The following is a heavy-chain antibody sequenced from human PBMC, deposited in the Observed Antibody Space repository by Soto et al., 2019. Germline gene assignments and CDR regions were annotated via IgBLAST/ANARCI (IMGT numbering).Heavy chain of an antibody. D-gene: IGHD6-6*01. J-gene: IGHJ6*03. CDR3: ARVNKVSSRPAYYYYMDV. CDR2: IKQDGSEK. CDR1: GFTFSSYW. Sequence: GGSLRLSCAASGFTFSSYWMSWVRQAPGKGLEWVANIKQDGSEKYYVDSVKGRFTISRDNAKNSLYLQMNSLRAEDTAVYYCARVNKVSSRPAYYYYMDVWGKGTTVTVSS. V-gene: IGHV3-7*01.